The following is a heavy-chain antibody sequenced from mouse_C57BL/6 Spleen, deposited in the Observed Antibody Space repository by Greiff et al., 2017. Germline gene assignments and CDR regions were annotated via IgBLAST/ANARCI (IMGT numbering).Heavy chain of an antibody. Sequence: QVHVKQPGAELVKPGASVKLSCKASGYTFTSYWMQWVKQRPGQGLEWIGEIDPSDSYTNYNQKFKGKATLTVDTSSSTAYMQLSSLTSEDSAVYYCARSGGSRGYFDVWGTGTTVTVSS. CDR2: IDPSDSYT. J-gene: IGHJ1*03. V-gene: IGHV1-50*01. CDR3: ARSGGSRGYFDV. CDR1: GYTFTSYW. D-gene: IGHD1-1*01.